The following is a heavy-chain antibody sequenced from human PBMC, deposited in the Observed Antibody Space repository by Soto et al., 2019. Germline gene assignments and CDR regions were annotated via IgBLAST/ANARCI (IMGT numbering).Heavy chain of an antibody. V-gene: IGHV1-18*01. Sequence: QVPLVQSGAEVKKPGASVKGSCKASGYTFTSYGISWVRQAPGQGLEWMGWISGYNGDTDYAQKFQGRVTMTTDTSTTTAYMAVRWLTSDDTALYYCARDVLVAPAHRRFDPWGQGTLVTVSS. CDR1: GYTFTSYG. J-gene: IGHJ5*02. CDR3: ARDVLVAPAHRRFDP. CDR2: ISGYNGDT. D-gene: IGHD2-2*01.